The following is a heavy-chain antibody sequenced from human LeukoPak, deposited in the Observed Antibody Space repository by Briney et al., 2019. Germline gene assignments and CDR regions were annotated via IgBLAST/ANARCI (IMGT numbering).Heavy chain of an antibody. CDR2: INPSGGST. J-gene: IGHJ4*02. Sequence: ASVKVSCKASGYTFTNYYIHWVRQAPGQGLECMGIINPSGGSTSYAQKFQGRVTMTRDTSTSTVYMELSSLRSEDTAVYYCARDLADYYCSSTSCYVDDYWGQGNLVTVSS. CDR3: ARDLADYYCSSTSCYVDDY. CDR1: GYTFTNYY. D-gene: IGHD2-2*01. V-gene: IGHV1-46*01.